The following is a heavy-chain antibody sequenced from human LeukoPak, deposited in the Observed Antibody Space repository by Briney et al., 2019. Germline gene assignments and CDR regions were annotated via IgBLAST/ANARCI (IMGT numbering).Heavy chain of an antibody. D-gene: IGHD2-21*02. J-gene: IGHJ4*02. V-gene: IGHV3-7*03. CDR2: INEEGSEK. CDR1: RFTFSTYW. Sequence: GGSLRLSCAASRFTFSTYWMSWVRQAPGKGLEWVANINEEGSEKNYVDSVKGRFTISRDNAKDSLYLQMNSLRAEDTAVYYCAKANRKHIVVVTAIRGYYFDYWGQGTLVTVSS. CDR3: AKANRKHIVVVTAIRGYYFDY.